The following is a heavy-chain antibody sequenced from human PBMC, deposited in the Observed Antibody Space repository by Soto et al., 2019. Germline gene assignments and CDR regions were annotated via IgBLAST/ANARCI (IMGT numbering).Heavy chain of an antibody. V-gene: IGHV1-3*01. CDR2: INAGDDST. CDR1: GYTFINYP. J-gene: IGHJ4*02. CDR3: ARDPFTVLRGVIPYFDY. D-gene: IGHD3-10*01. Sequence: ASVKVSCKASGYTFINYPMHWVRQAPGQRPEWMGWINAGDDSTYYSQKFQGRVTITRDTSASTVYMEVISLRSEDTAVYYCARDPFTVLRGVIPYFDYWGQGTLVTVS.